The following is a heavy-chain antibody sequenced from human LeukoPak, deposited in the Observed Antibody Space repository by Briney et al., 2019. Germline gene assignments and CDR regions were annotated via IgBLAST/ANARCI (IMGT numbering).Heavy chain of an antibody. V-gene: IGHV4-30-2*01. Sequence: PSETLSLTCAVSGGSISSGGYSWSWIRQPPGKGLEWIGYIYHSGSTYYNPSLKSRVTISVDRSKNQFSLKLSSVTAADTAVYYCARHDYDMGAFDIWGQGTMVTVSS. CDR3: ARHDYDMGAFDI. CDR1: GGSISSGGYS. CDR2: IYHSGST. J-gene: IGHJ3*02. D-gene: IGHD3-22*01.